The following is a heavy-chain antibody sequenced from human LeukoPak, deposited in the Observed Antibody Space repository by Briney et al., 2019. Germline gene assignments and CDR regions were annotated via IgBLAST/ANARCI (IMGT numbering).Heavy chain of an antibody. CDR2: FDPEDGET. V-gene: IGHV1-24*01. Sequence: WASVKVSFKVSGYTLTELSMHWVRQAPGKGLEWMGGFDPEDGETIYAQKFQGRVTMTKNTSIRTAYMELSGVRSEDTAVYYCAVGVLSGGHEWAFYIWGQGTMVSVSS. D-gene: IGHD5-12*01. CDR3: AVGVLSGGHEWAFYI. CDR1: GYTLTELS. J-gene: IGHJ3*02.